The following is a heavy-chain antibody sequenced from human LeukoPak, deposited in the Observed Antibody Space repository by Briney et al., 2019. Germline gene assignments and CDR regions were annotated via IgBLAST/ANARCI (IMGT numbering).Heavy chain of an antibody. V-gene: IGHV3-7*03. CDR3: ARGGHIAADNWFDP. Sequence: GGSLRLSCTASGFTFSNYAVHWVRQAPGKGLEWVANIKQDGSEKYYVDSVKGRFTISRDNAKNSLYLQMNSLRAEDTAVYYCARGGHIAADNWFDPWGQGTLVTVSS. CDR1: GFTFSNYA. CDR2: IKQDGSEK. D-gene: IGHD6-6*01. J-gene: IGHJ5*02.